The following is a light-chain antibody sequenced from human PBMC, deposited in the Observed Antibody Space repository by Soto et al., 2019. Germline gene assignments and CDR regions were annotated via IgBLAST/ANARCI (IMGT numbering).Light chain of an antibody. CDR3: QQYETFSGT. V-gene: IGKV1-5*01. J-gene: IGKJ1*01. CDR1: QRISTW. Sequence: DIQMTQSPSTLSASVGDRVTITCRASQRISTWLAWYQQKPGKAPKLLIYDASNLESGVPSRFSGSGSGTEFTLTIASLQPDDFATYYCQQYETFSGTFGPGTKVDIK. CDR2: DAS.